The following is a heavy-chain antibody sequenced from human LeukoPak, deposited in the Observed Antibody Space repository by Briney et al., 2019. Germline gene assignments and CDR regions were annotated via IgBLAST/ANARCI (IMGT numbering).Heavy chain of an antibody. CDR3: ARDRVVGLGIDNAFDI. V-gene: IGHV1-69*13. CDR2: IIPVFGTA. D-gene: IGHD2-15*01. Sequence: SVKVSCKASGGTFSSYAISWVRQAPGQGLEWMGGIIPVFGTAYYAQKFQGRVTITADESTSTAYMELSSLRSEDTAVYYCARDRVVGLGIDNAFDIWGHGTMVTVSS. J-gene: IGHJ3*02. CDR1: GGTFSSYA.